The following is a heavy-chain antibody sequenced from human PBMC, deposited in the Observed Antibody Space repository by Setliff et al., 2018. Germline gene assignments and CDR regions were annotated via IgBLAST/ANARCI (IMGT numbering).Heavy chain of an antibody. V-gene: IGHV3-30-3*01. CDR2: SRYAENYQ. Sequence: HPGGSLRLSCVVSGFTVSNDFMGWVRQAPGKGLEWVAVSRYAENYQYYADSVKGRFTISRDNSENTLYLQMNSLRPDDTAVYYCARTCSGSGCYAGLESWGQGTPVTVSS. D-gene: IGHD2-15*01. CDR1: GFTVSNDF. J-gene: IGHJ4*02. CDR3: ARTCSGSGCYAGLES.